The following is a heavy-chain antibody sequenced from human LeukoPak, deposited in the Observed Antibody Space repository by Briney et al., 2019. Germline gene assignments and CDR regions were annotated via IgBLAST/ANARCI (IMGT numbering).Heavy chain of an antibody. D-gene: IGHD6-19*01. Sequence: GGSLRLSCAASGFTFSSYSTNWVRQAPGKGLEWVANIKQDGSEKYYVDSVKGRFTISRDNAKNSLYLQMNSLTAEDTALYYCARLSTAVAGGDYWGQGTLVTVSS. CDR3: ARLSTAVAGGDY. V-gene: IGHV3-7*01. J-gene: IGHJ4*02. CDR1: GFTFSSYS. CDR2: IKQDGSEK.